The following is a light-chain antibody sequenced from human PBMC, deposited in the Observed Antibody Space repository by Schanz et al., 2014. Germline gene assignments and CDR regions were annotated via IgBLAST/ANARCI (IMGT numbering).Light chain of an antibody. CDR1: SSDVGGYNY. V-gene: IGLV2-11*01. Sequence: QSALTQPRSVSGSPGQSVTISCTGTSSDVGGYNYVSWYQQHPGKAPKLIIYDVTKRPSGVPDRFSGSKSGNTASLTISRLQAEDEADYCCCSYGGDYNYAIFGAGTKLTVL. CDR2: DVT. CDR3: CSYGGDYNYAI. J-gene: IGLJ2*01.